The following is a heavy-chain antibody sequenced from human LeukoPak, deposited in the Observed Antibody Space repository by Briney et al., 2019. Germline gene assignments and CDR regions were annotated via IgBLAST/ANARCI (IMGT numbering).Heavy chain of an antibody. J-gene: IGHJ4*02. CDR2: INPSGGST. CDR1: GYTFTSYY. V-gene: IGHV1-46*01. CDR3: ARGPSYYYDSSGYDSPFDY. Sequence: ASVKVSCKASGYTFTSYYMHWVRQAPGQGLEWMGIINPSGGSTSYAQKFQGRVTMTRDTSTSTVYIELSSLRSEDTAVYYCARGPSYYYDSSGYDSPFDYWGQGTLVTVSS. D-gene: IGHD3-22*01.